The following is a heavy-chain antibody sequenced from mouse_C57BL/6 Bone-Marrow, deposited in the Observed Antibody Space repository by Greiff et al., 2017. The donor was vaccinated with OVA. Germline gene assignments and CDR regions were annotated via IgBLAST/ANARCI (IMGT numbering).Heavy chain of an antibody. CDR1: GYTFTSYW. J-gene: IGHJ2*01. CDR3: ARVTTVVAPFDY. D-gene: IGHD1-1*01. V-gene: IGHV1-69*01. CDR2: IDPSDSYT. Sequence: QVQLKQPGAELVMPGASVKLSCKASGYTFTSYWMHWVKQRPGQGLEWIGEIDPSDSYTNYNQKFKGKSTLTVDKSSSTAYMQLSSLTSEDSAVYYCARVTTVVAPFDYWGQGTTLTVSS.